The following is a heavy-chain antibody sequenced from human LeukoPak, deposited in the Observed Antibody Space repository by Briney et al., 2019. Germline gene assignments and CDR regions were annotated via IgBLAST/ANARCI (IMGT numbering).Heavy chain of an antibody. Sequence: GGSLRLSCAASGFTFSNAWMSWVRQAPGKGLERVGRIKSKTDGGTTDYAAPVKGRFTISRDDSKNTLYLQMNSLKIEDTAVYYCATEVVVPRWFDPWGQGTLVTVSS. V-gene: IGHV3-15*01. CDR1: GFTFSNAW. CDR2: IKSKTDGGTT. CDR3: ATEVVVPRWFDP. D-gene: IGHD2-2*01. J-gene: IGHJ5*02.